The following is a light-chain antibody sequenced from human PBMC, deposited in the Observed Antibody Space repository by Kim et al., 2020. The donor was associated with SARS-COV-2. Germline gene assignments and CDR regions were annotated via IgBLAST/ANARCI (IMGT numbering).Light chain of an antibody. V-gene: IGLV3-19*01. CDR3: DSRDSNDNVG. J-gene: IGLJ2*01. CDR2: GKN. CDR1: SLRSYY. Sequence: SSELTQDPAVSVALGQTVRITCQGDSLRSYYATWYQQKPGQAPILGIYGKNNRPSGIPDRFSGSSSGNTASLTITGTQAGDEADYDCDSRDSNDNVGFGG.